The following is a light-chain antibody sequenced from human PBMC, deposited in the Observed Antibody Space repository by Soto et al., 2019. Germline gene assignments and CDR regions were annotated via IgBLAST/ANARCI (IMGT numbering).Light chain of an antibody. CDR1: SSDVGGYNY. J-gene: IGLJ1*01. V-gene: IGLV2-14*01. CDR2: DVS. Sequence: QSVLTQPASVSGSPGQSITLSCTGTSSDVGGYNYVSWYQQHPGKAPKLMIYDVSNRPSGVSNRFSGSKSSNTASLTISGLQAEDEADYYCSSYTSSSILYVFGTGTKVTVL. CDR3: SSYTSSSILYV.